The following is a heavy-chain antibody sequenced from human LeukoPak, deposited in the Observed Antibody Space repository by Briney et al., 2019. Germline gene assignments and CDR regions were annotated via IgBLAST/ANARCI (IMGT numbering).Heavy chain of an antibody. Sequence: GGSLRLSCAASGFTFGTYAVNWVRQAPGKGLEWVSAITGSGGATYYADSVKGRFTISRDNSKNTLYLQMNSLRAEDTAVYYCAKGRGFTSYFDYWGQGTLVTVSS. CDR3: AKGRGFTSYFDY. CDR2: ITGSGGAT. CDR1: GFTFGTYA. J-gene: IGHJ4*02. V-gene: IGHV3-23*01. D-gene: IGHD1-1*01.